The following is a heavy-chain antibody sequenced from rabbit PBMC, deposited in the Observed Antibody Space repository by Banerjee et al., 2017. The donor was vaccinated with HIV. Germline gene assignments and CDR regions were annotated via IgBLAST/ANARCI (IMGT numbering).Heavy chain of an antibody. J-gene: IGHJ4*01. D-gene: IGHD3-1*01. CDR2: IYGGGSDMP. V-gene: IGHV1S40*01. CDR3: ARTGYNEDDYFNL. CDR1: GFSFSSGYD. Sequence: QSLEESGGDLVKLGASLTLTCTASGFSFSSGYDMYWVRQAPGKGLEWIACIYGGGSDMPWYASWAKGRFTISKTSSTTVTLQMTSLTAADTATYFCARTGYNEDDYFNLWGPGTLVTVS.